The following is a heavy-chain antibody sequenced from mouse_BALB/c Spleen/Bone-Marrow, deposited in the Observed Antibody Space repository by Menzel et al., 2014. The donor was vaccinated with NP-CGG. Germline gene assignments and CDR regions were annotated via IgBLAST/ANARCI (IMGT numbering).Heavy chain of an antibody. CDR3: ASYYRYDGAY. CDR1: GFSLTNYG. V-gene: IGHV2-9*02. Sequence: VMLVESGPGLVAPSQSLSITCTVSGFSLTNYGVHWVRQPPGKGLEWLGVIWAGGSTNYNSALMSRLTISEDNSKSQVFLKMSSLQTDDTAMYYCASYYRYDGAYWGQGTLVTVSA. CDR2: IWAGGST. D-gene: IGHD2-14*01. J-gene: IGHJ3*01.